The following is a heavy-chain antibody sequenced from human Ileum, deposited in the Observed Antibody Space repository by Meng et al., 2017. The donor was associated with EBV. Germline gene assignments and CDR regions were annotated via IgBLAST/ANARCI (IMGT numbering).Heavy chain of an antibody. CDR3: ARGYGSGRDYFDY. CDR1: GGSISSSNG. Sequence: RRRGAGPGLGKPPGTLSLPCAVSGGSISSSNGWNWVRQPPGKGLEWIGEIYYSGSTIYNPSLKSRVTISVDKSKNLFSLKLSSVTAADTAVYYCARGYGSGRDYFDYWGQGTLVTVSS. CDR2: IYYSGST. D-gene: IGHD3-10*01. J-gene: IGHJ4*02. V-gene: IGHV4-4*03.